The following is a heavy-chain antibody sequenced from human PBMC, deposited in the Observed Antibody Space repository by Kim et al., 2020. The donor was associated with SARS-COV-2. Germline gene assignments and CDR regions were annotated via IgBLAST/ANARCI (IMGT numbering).Heavy chain of an antibody. D-gene: IGHD4-17*01. Sequence: YHADSVKGRFTISRDNAKNSLYLQMNSLRAEDTAVYYCARDRSYGDFDYWGQGTLVTVSS. V-gene: IGHV3-48*04. J-gene: IGHJ4*02. CDR3: ARDRSYGDFDY.